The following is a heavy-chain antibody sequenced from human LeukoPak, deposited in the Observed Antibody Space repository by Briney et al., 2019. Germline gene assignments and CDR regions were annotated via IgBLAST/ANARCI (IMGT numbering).Heavy chain of an antibody. V-gene: IGHV1-2*02. CDR1: GYTFTGYY. CDR3: ARGYELAVAGTVGY. Sequence: ASVKVSCKASGYTFTGYYMHWVRQAPGQGLEWMGWINPNSGGTNYAQKFQGRVTMTRDTSISTAYMELSRLRSDDTAVYCCARGYELAVAGTVGYWGQGTLVTVSS. CDR2: INPNSGGT. D-gene: IGHD6-19*01. J-gene: IGHJ4*02.